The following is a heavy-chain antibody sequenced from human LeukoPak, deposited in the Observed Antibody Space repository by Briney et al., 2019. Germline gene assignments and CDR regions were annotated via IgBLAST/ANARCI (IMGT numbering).Heavy chain of an antibody. CDR1: GFTFSSYA. D-gene: IGHD2-15*01. Sequence: PGGSLRLSCAASGFTFSSYAMHWVRQAPGRGLEWVAVISYDGSNKYYADSVKGRLTISRDNSKSTLYLQMNSLRAEDTAVYYCARGVVVVAATLGRFDPWGQGTLVTVSS. J-gene: IGHJ5*02. V-gene: IGHV3-30*04. CDR3: ARGVVVVAATLGRFDP. CDR2: ISYDGSNK.